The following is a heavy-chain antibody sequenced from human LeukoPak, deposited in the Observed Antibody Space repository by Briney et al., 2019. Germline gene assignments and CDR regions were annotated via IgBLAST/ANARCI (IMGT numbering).Heavy chain of an antibody. CDR1: GGSISSYC. J-gene: IGHJ4*02. CDR2: IFYSGST. Sequence: PSETLSLTCTVSGGSISSYCWSWIRQPPGKGLEWIGYIFYSGSTNYHTSLKSRFTISVDTSKNQFSLKLSSVTAADTAVYYCVRSDDFWSGYYGYWGQGTLVTVSS. CDR3: VRSDDFWSGYYGY. D-gene: IGHD3-3*01. V-gene: IGHV4-59*01.